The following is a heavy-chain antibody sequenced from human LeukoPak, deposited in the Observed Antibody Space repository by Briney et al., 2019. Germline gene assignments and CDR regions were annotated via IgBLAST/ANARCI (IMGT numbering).Heavy chain of an antibody. CDR1: GFTFSDYD. D-gene: IGHD1-1*01. CDR2: IGTAGDT. CDR3: ARVAKERVGGVYYFDY. V-gene: IGHV3-13*01. Sequence: GGSLRLSCAASGFTFSDYDMHWVRQATGKGLEWISAIGTAGDTYYTGSVKGRFTISRENAKNSLYLQMNSLRAGDTAVYYCARVAKERVGGVYYFDYWGQGTLVTVSS. J-gene: IGHJ4*02.